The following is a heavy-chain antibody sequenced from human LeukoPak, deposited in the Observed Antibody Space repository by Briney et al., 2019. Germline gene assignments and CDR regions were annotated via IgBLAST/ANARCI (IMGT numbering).Heavy chain of an antibody. CDR2: IWYGGSNK. Sequence: GRSLRLSCAASGFTFSSYGMHWVRQAPGKGLEWVALIWYGGSNKYYADSVKGRFTISRDNSMNTVYLQMNSLRAEDTAVYYCASRRGGIVGDYWGQGTLVTLS. D-gene: IGHD2-15*01. J-gene: IGHJ4*02. CDR3: ASRRGGIVGDY. CDR1: GFTFSSYG. V-gene: IGHV3-33*01.